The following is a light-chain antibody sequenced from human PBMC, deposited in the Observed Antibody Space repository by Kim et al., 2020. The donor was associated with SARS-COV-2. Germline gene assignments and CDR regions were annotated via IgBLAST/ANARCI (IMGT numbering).Light chain of an antibody. Sequence: PGERATLACRASQSISSSYLAWYQQRPGQAPRLLIYGASSRATGIPDRFSGSGSGADFTLTISRLEPEDFAVYYCQHYSSSPPWTFGQGTKVDIK. V-gene: IGKV3-20*01. CDR2: GAS. J-gene: IGKJ1*01. CDR1: QSISSSY. CDR3: QHYSSSPPWT.